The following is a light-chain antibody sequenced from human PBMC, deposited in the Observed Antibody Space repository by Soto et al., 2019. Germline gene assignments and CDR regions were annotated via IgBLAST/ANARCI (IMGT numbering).Light chain of an antibody. CDR2: AAS. CDR1: QGLSSD. CDR3: QQLNSYPIT. J-gene: IGKJ5*01. Sequence: DIQLTQSPSFLSASVGDRVTITCRASQGLSSDLALYQQKPGKAPKLLIYAASTLQSGVPSRFSGSGSGTEFTLTISSLQPEDFETYYCQQLNSYPITFGQGTRLEIK. V-gene: IGKV1-9*01.